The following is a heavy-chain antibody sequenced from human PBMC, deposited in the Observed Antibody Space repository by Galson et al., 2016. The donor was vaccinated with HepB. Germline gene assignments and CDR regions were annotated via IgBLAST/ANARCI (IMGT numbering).Heavy chain of an antibody. CDR3: AKHPSYASSGYYYVNYFDY. V-gene: IGHV3-23*01. CDR1: GFTFSSYA. CDR2: IGGGGGST. J-gene: IGHJ4*02. Sequence: SLRLSCAASGFTFSSYAMSWVRQAPGKGLEWVSDIGGGGGSTYYADSVKGRFTISRDNSKNTLYLQMNSLRAGDTALYYCAKHPSYASSGYYYVNYFDYWGQGTLVTVSA. D-gene: IGHD3-22*01.